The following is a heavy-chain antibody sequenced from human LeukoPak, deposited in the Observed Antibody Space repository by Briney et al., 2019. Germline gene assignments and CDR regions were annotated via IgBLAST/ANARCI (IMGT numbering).Heavy chain of an antibody. CDR3: ARGVDSSGWPFDY. V-gene: IGHV1-2*02. Sequence: GASVKASRKASGYTFTGYYMHWVRQAPGQGLEWMGWINPNSGGTNYAQKFQGRVTMTRDTSISTAYMELSRLRSDDTAVYYCARGVDSSGWPFDYWGQGTLVTVSS. D-gene: IGHD6-19*01. CDR2: INPNSGGT. CDR1: GYTFTGYY. J-gene: IGHJ4*02.